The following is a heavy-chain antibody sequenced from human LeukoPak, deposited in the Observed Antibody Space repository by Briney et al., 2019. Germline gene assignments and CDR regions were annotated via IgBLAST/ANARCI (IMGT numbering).Heavy chain of an antibody. D-gene: IGHD6-6*01. Sequence: PGGSLRLSCVASGFTFSNYWMHWVRQAPGKGLVWVSRINSDGSSTTYADSVKGRFTISRDNAENTLYLQMNSLRAEDTAVYHCAREYSSSRYFDYWGQGTLVTVSS. V-gene: IGHV3-74*01. CDR3: AREYSSSRYFDY. CDR1: GFTFSNYW. CDR2: INSDGSST. J-gene: IGHJ4*02.